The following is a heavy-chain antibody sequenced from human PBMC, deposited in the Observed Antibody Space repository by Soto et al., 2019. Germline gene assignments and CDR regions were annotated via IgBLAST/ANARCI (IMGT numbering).Heavy chain of an antibody. V-gene: IGHV1-18*01. CDR3: ARDLPSSGYYSPYYY. D-gene: IGHD3-22*01. J-gene: IGHJ4*02. CDR2: ISAYNGNT. CDR1: GYTFTSYG. Sequence: ASVKVSCKASGYTFTSYGISWVRQAPGQGLEWMGWISAYNGNTNYAQKLQGRVTMTTDTSTSTAYMELRSLRSDDTAVYYCARDLPSSGYYSPYYYWGQGTLVTVSS.